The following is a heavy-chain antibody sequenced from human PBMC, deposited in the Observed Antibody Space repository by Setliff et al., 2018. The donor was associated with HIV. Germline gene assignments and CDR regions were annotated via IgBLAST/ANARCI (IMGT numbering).Heavy chain of an antibody. J-gene: IGHJ2*01. CDR1: GGSPSGYY. Sequence: KPSETLSLTCAVYGGSPSGYYWSWVRQSPGRGLAWMGEINQSGNTNFNPSLKSRLIISGDTSKSQFSLKLTSVTAADTALYYCAREGGQGYSGSGSFYHRNFDLWGRGTLVTVSS. CDR2: INQSGNT. CDR3: AREGGQGYSGSGSFYHRNFDL. V-gene: IGHV4-34*01. D-gene: IGHD3-10*01.